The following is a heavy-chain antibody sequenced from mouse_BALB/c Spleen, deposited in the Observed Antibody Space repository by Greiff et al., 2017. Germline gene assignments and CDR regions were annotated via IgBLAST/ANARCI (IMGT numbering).Heavy chain of an antibody. CDR3: AREEFITTDYYAMDY. CDR2: IWAGGST. Sequence: QVQLKESGPGLVAPSQSLSITCTVSGFSLTSYGVHWVRQPPGKGLEWLGVIWAGGSTNYNSALMSRLSISKDNSKSQVFLKMNSLQTDDTAMYYCAREEFITTDYYAMDYWGQGTSVTVSS. J-gene: IGHJ4*01. V-gene: IGHV2-9*02. D-gene: IGHD1-1*01. CDR1: GFSLTSYG.